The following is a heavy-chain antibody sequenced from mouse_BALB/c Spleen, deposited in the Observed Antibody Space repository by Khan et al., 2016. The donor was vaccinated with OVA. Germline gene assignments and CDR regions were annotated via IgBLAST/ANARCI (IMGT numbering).Heavy chain of an antibody. CDR1: GFSLTSYG. D-gene: IGHD1-3*01. Sequence: QVQLKESGPGLVAPSQSLSITCTVSGFSLTSYGVHWVRQPPGTGLEWLGVLWAGGSTNYTSALLSSLGLSKDNSKPQVFLKRNSLQTDDTAMYYWARREDIWGKGTTLTVSS. CDR3: ARREDI. V-gene: IGHV2-9*02. CDR2: LWAGGST. J-gene: IGHJ2*01.